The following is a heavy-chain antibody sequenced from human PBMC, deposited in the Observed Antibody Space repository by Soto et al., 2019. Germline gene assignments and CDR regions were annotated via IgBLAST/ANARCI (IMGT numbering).Heavy chain of an antibody. CDR1: GFTFSSYS. CDR2: ISSSSSYI. D-gene: IGHD3-3*01. J-gene: IGHJ6*03. CDR3: ARNYDFWSGYYDTSYYYYYMDV. V-gene: IGHV3-21*01. Sequence: ESGGGLVKPGGSLRLSCAASGFTFSSYSMNWVRQAPGTGLEWVSSISSSSSYIYYADSVKGRFTISRDNAKNSLYLQMNSLRAEDTAVYYCARNYDFWSGYYDTSYYYYYMDVWGKGTTVTVSS.